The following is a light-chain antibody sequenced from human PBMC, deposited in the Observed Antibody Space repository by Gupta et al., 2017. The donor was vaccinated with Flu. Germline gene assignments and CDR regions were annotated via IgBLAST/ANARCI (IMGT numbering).Light chain of an antibody. CDR3: QQRSTWT. CDR2: DAS. V-gene: IGKV3-11*01. Sequence: EIVLTQSPATLSLSPGERATLSCRASQSVSSYLAWYQQKPGQAPRLLIYDASNRATGIPARFSGGGSGTDFTLTISSLETEDFEVYYCQQRSTWTFGQGTKVEIK. J-gene: IGKJ1*01. CDR1: QSVSSY.